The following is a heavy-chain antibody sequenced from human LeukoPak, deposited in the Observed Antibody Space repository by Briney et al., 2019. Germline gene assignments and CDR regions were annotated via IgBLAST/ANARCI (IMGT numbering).Heavy chain of an antibody. CDR2: ISYDGSNK. Sequence: PGRSLRLSCAASGFTSSSYGMHWVRQAPGKGLEWVAVISYDGSNKYYADSVKGRFTISRDNSKNTLYLQMNSLRAEDTAVYYCAKVGYYYDSSGYYDYWGQGTLVTVSS. J-gene: IGHJ4*02. CDR3: AKVGYYYDSSGYYDY. D-gene: IGHD3-22*01. V-gene: IGHV3-30*18. CDR1: GFTSSSYG.